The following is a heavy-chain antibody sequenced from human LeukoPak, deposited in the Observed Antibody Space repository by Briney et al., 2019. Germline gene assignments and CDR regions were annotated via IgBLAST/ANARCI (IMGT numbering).Heavy chain of an antibody. D-gene: IGHD6-19*01. CDR1: GGSFSGYY. Sequence: SETLSLTCAVYGGSFSGYYWSWIRQRPGKGREWIGEINHSGSTNYNPSLKSRVIISVDTSKNQFSLKLSSVTAADTAVYYCARCDSSGWYTAFDIWGQGTMVTVSS. V-gene: IGHV4-34*01. CDR3: ARCDSSGWYTAFDI. CDR2: INHSGST. J-gene: IGHJ3*02.